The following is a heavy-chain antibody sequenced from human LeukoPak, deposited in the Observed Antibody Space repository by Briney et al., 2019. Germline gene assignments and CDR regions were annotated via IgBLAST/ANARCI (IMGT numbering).Heavy chain of an antibody. CDR2: ISAYNGNT. V-gene: IGHV1-18*01. CDR1: GYTFTSYG. D-gene: IGHD2-2*01. J-gene: IGHJ5*02. Sequence: ASVKVSCKASGYTFTSYGISWVRQAPGQGLEWMGWISAYNGNTNYAQKLQGRVTMTTDTSTGTAYMELRSLRSDDTAVYYCARGYCSSTSCYLAGDWFDPWGQGTLVTVSS. CDR3: ARGYCSSTSCYLAGDWFDP.